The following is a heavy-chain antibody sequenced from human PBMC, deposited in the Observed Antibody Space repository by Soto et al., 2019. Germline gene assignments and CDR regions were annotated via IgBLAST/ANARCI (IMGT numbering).Heavy chain of an antibody. CDR2: IYHSGST. CDR3: ARDFYHDFWSGLFDY. J-gene: IGHJ4*02. CDR1: GGSISSGGYS. V-gene: IGHV4-30-2*01. D-gene: IGHD3-3*01. Sequence: SETLSLTCAVSGGSISSGGYSWSWIRQPPGKGLEWIGYIYHSGSTYYNPSLKSRVTISVDRSKNQFSLKLSSVTAADTAVYYCARDFYHDFWSGLFDYWGQGTLVTVSS.